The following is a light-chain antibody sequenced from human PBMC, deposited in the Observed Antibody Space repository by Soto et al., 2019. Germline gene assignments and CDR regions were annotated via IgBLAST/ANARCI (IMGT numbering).Light chain of an antibody. Sequence: DIQMTQSPSTLSPSVGDRVTITCRASQSVSDWLAWYQQKPGKAPKLLIYKASILQSGVPSRFSGSGSGIEFTLTISSLQPDDYATYYCQQYNAYSWTFGQGTKVEI. J-gene: IGKJ1*01. V-gene: IGKV1-5*03. CDR1: QSVSDW. CDR3: QQYNAYSWT. CDR2: KAS.